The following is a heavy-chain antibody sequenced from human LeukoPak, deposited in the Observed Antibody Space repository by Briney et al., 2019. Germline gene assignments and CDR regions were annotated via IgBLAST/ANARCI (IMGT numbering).Heavy chain of an antibody. J-gene: IGHJ3*02. CDR3: ARGPYGSSGTPDAFDI. Sequence: GGSLRLSCAASGFTVSSDYMSWVRQAPGKGLEWVSVIYSGGTTHYADSVKGRFTISRDNSKNTLYLQMNSLRAEDTAVYYCARGPYGSSGTPDAFDIWGQGTMITVSS. D-gene: IGHD3-10*01. CDR1: GFTVSSDY. V-gene: IGHV3-66*01. CDR2: IYSGGTT.